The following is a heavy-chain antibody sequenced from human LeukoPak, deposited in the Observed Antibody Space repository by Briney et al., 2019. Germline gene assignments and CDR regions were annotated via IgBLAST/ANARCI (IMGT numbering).Heavy chain of an antibody. D-gene: IGHD5-18*01. J-gene: IGHJ4*02. Sequence: GGSLRLSCTASGFTSGDYAMSWFRQAPGKGLEWVGFIRSKAYGGTTEYAASVKGRFTISRDDSKSIAYLQMNSLKTEDTAVYYCTRGATAMVDYWGQGTLVTVSS. CDR1: GFTSGDYA. CDR2: IRSKAYGGTT. V-gene: IGHV3-49*03. CDR3: TRGATAMVDY.